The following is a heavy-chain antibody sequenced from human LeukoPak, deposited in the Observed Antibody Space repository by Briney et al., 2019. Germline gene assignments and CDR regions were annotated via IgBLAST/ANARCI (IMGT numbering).Heavy chain of an antibody. CDR3: ARLRHSSAYLFDY. CDR1: NGSISNYY. V-gene: IGHV4-59*01. CDR2: FYYSGST. Sequence: SETLSLTCSVSNGSISNYYWSWIRQPPGRGLEFIGYFYYSGSTIYNPSLKSRVTISKDTSNNHFSLRLSSVTAADTAVYYCARLRHSSAYLFDYWGQGALVTVSS. D-gene: IGHD3-22*01. J-gene: IGHJ4*02.